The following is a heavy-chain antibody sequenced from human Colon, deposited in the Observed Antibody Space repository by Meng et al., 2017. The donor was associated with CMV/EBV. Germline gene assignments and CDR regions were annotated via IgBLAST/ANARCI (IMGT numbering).Heavy chain of an antibody. CDR1: GFSLTTTGAG. J-gene: IGHJ4*02. V-gene: IGHV2-5*02. CDR3: ARHSLTILTD. Sequence: ITLKKSGPALVKPTHTPTLTVTFSGFSLTTTGAGVARVRQPPGKAPELLALIHWDDDKRYSPSLKNRLNITKDTSKNQVVLSMTDLDPADTGTFYCARHSLTILTDWGQGALVTVSS. D-gene: IGHD2-8*02. CDR2: IHWDDDK.